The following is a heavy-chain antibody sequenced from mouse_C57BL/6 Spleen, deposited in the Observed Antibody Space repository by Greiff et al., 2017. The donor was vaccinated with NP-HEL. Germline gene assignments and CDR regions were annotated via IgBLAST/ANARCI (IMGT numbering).Heavy chain of an antibody. J-gene: IGHJ2*01. V-gene: IGHV5-15*01. CDR3: ARHRYGSSYGYFDY. CDR2: ISNLAYSI. D-gene: IGHD1-1*01. CDR1: GFTFSDYG. Sequence: EVKVVESGGGLVQPGGSLKLSCAASGFTFSDYGMAWVRQAPRKGPEWVAFISNLAYSIYYADTVTGRFTISSENAKNTLYLEMSSLRSEDTAMYYCARHRYGSSYGYFDYWGQGTTLTVSS.